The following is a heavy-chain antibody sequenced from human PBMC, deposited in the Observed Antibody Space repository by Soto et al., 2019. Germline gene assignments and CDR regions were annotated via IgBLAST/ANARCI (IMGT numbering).Heavy chain of an antibody. D-gene: IGHD2-21*02. CDR2: ITGSGGST. Sequence: GGSLRLSCAASGFTFRSYAMSWVRQAPGEGLEWVSAITGSGGSTYYADSVKGRFTISRDNAKNTLYLQMNSLRAEDTAVYYCAKDPLAYCGGDCYWWIRWGQGT. J-gene: IGHJ4*02. V-gene: IGHV3-23*01. CDR3: AKDPLAYCGGDCYWWIR. CDR1: GFTFRSYA.